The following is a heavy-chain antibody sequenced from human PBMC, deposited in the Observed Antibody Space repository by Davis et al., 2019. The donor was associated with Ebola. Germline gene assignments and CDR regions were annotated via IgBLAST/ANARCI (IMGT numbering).Heavy chain of an antibody. J-gene: IGHJ4*02. CDR2: INPNSGGT. V-gene: IGHV1-2*02. Sequence: ASVKVSCKASGYTFTGYYMHWVRQAPGQGLEWMGWINPNSGGTNYAQKFQGRVTITADESTSTAYMDLSSLRSEDTAVYYCARESGEHTSMAKPFDYWGQGTLVTVSS. CDR3: ARESGEHTSMAKPFDY. D-gene: IGHD5-18*01. CDR1: GYTFTGYY.